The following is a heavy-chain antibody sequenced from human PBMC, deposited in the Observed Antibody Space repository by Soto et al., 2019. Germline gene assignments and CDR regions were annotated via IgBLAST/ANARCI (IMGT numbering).Heavy chain of an antibody. Sequence: SETLSLTCTVSGGSISSYYWSWIRQPPGKGLEWIGYIYYSGSTNYNPSLKSRVTISVDTSKNQFSLKLSSVTAADTAVYYCARVAVVAPNQENYYYYYMDVWGKGTTVTVSS. CDR2: IYYSGST. CDR3: ARVAVVAPNQENYYYYYMDV. J-gene: IGHJ6*03. D-gene: IGHD2-15*01. V-gene: IGHV4-59*01. CDR1: GGSISSYY.